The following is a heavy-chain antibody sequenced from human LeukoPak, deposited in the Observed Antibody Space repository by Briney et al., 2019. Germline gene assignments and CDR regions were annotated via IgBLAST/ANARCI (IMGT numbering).Heavy chain of an antibody. V-gene: IGHV4-4*02. CDR2: IYHSGST. D-gene: IGHD3-3*01. CDR1: GASISSSNW. Sequence: PSGTLSLTSAVSGASISSSNWWSWVRQPPGKGLEWIGEIYHSGSTNYNPSLKSRVTILEDKSKNQFSLKMSSVTAADTAVYYCARLSLKVLEWSPTKGKETHYFDYWGQGTLVTVSS. CDR3: ARLSLKVLEWSPTKGKETHYFDY. J-gene: IGHJ4*02.